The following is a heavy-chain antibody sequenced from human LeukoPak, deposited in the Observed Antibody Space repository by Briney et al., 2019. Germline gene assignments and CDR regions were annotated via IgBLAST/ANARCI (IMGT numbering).Heavy chain of an antibody. CDR3: ARGGYCSGGSSVTGDYYYMDV. Sequence: GGSLRLSCAASGFPFSDYYMSWIRQAPGKGLEWVSYISSSGSTIYYADSVKGRFTISRDNAKNSLYLQMNSLRAEDTAVYYCARGGYCSGGSSVTGDYYYMDVWGKGTTVTVSS. V-gene: IGHV3-11*04. J-gene: IGHJ6*03. CDR2: ISSSGSTI. D-gene: IGHD2-15*01. CDR1: GFPFSDYY.